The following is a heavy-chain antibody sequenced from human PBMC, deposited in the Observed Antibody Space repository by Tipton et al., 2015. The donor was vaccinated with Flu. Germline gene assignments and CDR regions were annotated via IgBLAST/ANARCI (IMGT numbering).Heavy chain of an antibody. CDR2: IYHSGST. CDR1: GGSISSSNW. J-gene: IGHJ4*02. Sequence: TLSLTCAVSGGSISSSNWWSWVRQPPGKGLEWIGEIYHSGSTNYNPSLKSRVTISVDKSKNQFSLKLSSVTAADTAAYYCARAKSSGYYYDSSEGAYFDYWGEGTLVTVSS. V-gene: IGHV4-4*02. D-gene: IGHD3-22*01. CDR3: ARAKSSGYYYDSSEGAYFDY.